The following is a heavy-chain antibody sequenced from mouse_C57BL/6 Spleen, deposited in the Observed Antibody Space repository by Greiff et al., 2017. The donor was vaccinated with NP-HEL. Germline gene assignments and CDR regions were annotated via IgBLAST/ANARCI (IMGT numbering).Heavy chain of an antibody. CDR3: ASDQTTNYAMDY. CDR1: GFTFSSYA. J-gene: IGHJ4*01. CDR2: ISDGGSYT. D-gene: IGHD1-1*01. Sequence: EVQLVESGGGLVKPGGSLKLSCAASGFTFSSYAMSWVRQTPEKRLEWVATISDGGSYTYYPDNVKGRFTISRDNAKNNLYLQMSHLKSEDTAMYYCASDQTTNYAMDYWGQGTSVTVSS. V-gene: IGHV5-4*01.